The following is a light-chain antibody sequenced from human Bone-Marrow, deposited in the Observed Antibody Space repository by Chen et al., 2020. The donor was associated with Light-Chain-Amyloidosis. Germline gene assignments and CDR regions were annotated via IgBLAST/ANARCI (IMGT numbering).Light chain of an antibody. CDR2: DDS. CDR3: QVWDRSSDRPV. CDR1: NFGSTS. V-gene: IGLV3-21*02. Sequence: SYVLTQPSSVSVAPGQTATIACGGNNFGSTSVHWYQQTPGQAPLLVVYDDSDRPSGIPERLSGSNAGNTATLPISRVEAGDEADYYCQVWDRSSDRPVFGGGTKLTVL. J-gene: IGLJ3*02.